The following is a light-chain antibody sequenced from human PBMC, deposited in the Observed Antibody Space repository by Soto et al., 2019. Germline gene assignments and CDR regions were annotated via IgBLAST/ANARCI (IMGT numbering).Light chain of an antibody. Sequence: ESVLTQSPATLSLSPGERATLSCRASQSVGSSLAWYQQTPGQAPRLLIYDASNRATGIPARFSGSGSGTDFTLTISSLEPEDFAVYYCQQRSTWPLLWTLGGGTKVEI. CDR3: QQRSTWPLLWT. CDR1: QSVGSS. J-gene: IGKJ4*01. V-gene: IGKV3-11*01. CDR2: DAS.